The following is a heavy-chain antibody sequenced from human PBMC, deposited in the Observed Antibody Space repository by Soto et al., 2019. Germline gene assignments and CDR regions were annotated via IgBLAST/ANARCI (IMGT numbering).Heavy chain of an antibody. V-gene: IGHV3-15*01. CDR1: VFTFSNAW. Sequence: PWWSLRLSCSASVFTFSNAWMSWFRQAPGQGLEWVGRIKSKTDGGTTDYAAPVKGRFTISRDDSKNTLYLQMNSLKTEDTAVYYCTTVGCSSTSCYVYYYYYGMDVWGQGTTVTV. J-gene: IGHJ6*02. CDR3: TTVGCSSTSCYVYYYYYGMDV. D-gene: IGHD2-2*01. CDR2: IKSKTDGGTT.